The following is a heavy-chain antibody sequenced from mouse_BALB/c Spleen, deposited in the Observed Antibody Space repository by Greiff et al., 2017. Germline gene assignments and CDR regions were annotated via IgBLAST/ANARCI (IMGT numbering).Heavy chain of an antibody. J-gene: IGHJ2*01. CDR2: ISDGGSYT. CDR1: GFTFSDYY. D-gene: IGHD2-4*01. Sequence: DVQLVESGGGLVKPGGSLKLSCAASGFTFSDYYMYWVRQTPEKRLEWVATISDGGSYTYYPDSVKGRFTISRDNAKNNLYLQMSSLKSEDTAMYYCARGGITTGYFDYWGQGTTLTVSS. CDR3: ARGGITTGYFDY. V-gene: IGHV5-4*02.